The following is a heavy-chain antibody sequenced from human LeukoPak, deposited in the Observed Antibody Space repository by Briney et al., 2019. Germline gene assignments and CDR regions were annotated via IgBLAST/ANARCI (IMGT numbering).Heavy chain of an antibody. Sequence: GGSLRLSCAASGFTFSNAWMSWIRQAPGKGLEWVSYIGSSGSTIYYADSVKGRFTISRDNAKNSLYLQMNSLRAEDTAVYYCARVKYSSGWTPTFYFDYWGQGTLVTVSS. D-gene: IGHD6-19*01. CDR3: ARVKYSSGWTPTFYFDY. V-gene: IGHV3-11*01. J-gene: IGHJ4*02. CDR1: GFTFSNAW. CDR2: IGSSGSTI.